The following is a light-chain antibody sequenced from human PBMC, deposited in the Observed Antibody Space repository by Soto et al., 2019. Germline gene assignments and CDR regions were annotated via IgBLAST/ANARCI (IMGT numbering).Light chain of an antibody. V-gene: IGKV3-15*01. CDR1: QSISIN. CDR3: QQHNNWPPT. Sequence: EIVMTQSPATRSVSPGERVTLSCRASQSISINLAWYQRKPGQSPRLLLSGASTRATGVPVRFSGSGSGTEFTLSISSLQSEDFAVYYCQQHNNWPPTFGQGTKVEI. J-gene: IGKJ1*01. CDR2: GAS.